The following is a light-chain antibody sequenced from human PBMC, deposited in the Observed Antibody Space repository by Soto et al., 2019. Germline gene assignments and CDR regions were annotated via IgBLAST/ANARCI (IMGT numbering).Light chain of an antibody. J-gene: IGKJ1*01. V-gene: IGKV3-15*01. CDR3: LHYKDWPRWT. CDR1: QSVSND. Sequence: EIVLTQSPAALSVSPLERATLSCRASQSVSNDLAWYQQQPGQAPRLLIYGASTTATGIPARFSGSGSGTEFTLTIDSLQSEDFAVYYCLHYKDWPRWTFGQGTKVDIK. CDR2: GAS.